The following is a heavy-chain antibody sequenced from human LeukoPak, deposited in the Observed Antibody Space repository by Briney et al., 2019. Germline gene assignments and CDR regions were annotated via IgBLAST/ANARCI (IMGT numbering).Heavy chain of an antibody. D-gene: IGHD1-26*01. CDR2: ISSSGSTI. J-gene: IGHJ4*02. Sequence: PGGSLRLSCAASGFTFSSYEMNWVRQAPGKGLEWVPYISSSGSTIYYADSVKGRFTISRDNAKNSLYLQMNSLRAEDTAVYYCARVRSGSYYIWGQGTLVTVSS. CDR3: ARVRSGSYYI. CDR1: GFTFSSYE. V-gene: IGHV3-48*03.